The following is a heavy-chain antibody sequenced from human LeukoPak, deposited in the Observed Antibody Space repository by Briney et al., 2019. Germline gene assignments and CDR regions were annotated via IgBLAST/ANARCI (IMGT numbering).Heavy chain of an antibody. CDR2: IFPDGRT. V-gene: IGHV3-53*01. CDR3: ARTNTVYGDFDY. J-gene: IGHJ4*02. Sequence: PGGSLRLSCAASGLTVTDNYFSWVRQAPGKGLKWVSVIFPDGRTYHADSVKGRFTISRDRPKNTLLLQMNSLRADDTALYHCARTNTVYGDFDYWGQGILLTVSS. D-gene: IGHD2/OR15-2a*01. CDR1: GLTVTDNY.